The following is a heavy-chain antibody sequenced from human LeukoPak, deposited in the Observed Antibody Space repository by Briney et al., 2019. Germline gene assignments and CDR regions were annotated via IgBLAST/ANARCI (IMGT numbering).Heavy chain of an antibody. CDR1: GFTFSSYA. CDR3: ARVALRPIDYSNPEFDP. D-gene: IGHD4-11*01. V-gene: IGHV3-48*01. Sequence: GGSLRLSCAASGFTFSSYAMSWVRQAPGQGLEWVSYITSDSSTMFYADSVKGRFTASRDNAENSMYLQMNSLRAEDTAVYYCARVALRPIDYSNPEFDPWGQGTLVTVSS. J-gene: IGHJ5*02. CDR2: ITSDSSTM.